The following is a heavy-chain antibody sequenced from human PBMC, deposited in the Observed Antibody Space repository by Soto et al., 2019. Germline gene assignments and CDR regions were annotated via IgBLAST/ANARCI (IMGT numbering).Heavy chain of an antibody. CDR1: GVTFSSYA. J-gene: IGHJ4*02. V-gene: IGHV3-23*01. CDR3: AKDHYDILTGYYIGGDY. D-gene: IGHD3-9*01. Sequence: GSLRLSCAASGVTFSSYAMSWVRQAPGKGLEWVSAISGSGGSTYYADSVKGRFTISRDNSKNTLYLQMNSLRAEDTAVYYCAKDHYDILTGYYIGGDYWGQGTLVTVSS. CDR2: ISGSGGST.